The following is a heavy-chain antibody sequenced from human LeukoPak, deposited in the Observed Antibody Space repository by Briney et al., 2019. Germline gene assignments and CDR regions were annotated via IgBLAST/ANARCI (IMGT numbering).Heavy chain of an antibody. Sequence: GGCLRDSSAASGVTFSSYRLHWVRGAPGKGLMWVSRISRDGSSTKYAASVEGRFTISRDNTKNTLYLQMGSLRAEDTTVYHCATGLYDSSGHTLGLWGQGTLVTVSS. CDR1: GVTFSSYR. D-gene: IGHD3-22*01. V-gene: IGHV3-74*03. CDR3: ATGLYDSSGHTLGL. J-gene: IGHJ4*02. CDR2: ISRDGSST.